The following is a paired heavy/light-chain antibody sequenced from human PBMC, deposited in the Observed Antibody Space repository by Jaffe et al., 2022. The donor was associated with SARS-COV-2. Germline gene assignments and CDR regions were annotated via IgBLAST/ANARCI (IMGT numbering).Heavy chain of an antibody. CDR3: ARVRQEGKSIFGVVISWFDP. V-gene: IGHV4-30-4*01. CDR2: IYYSGST. J-gene: IGHJ5*02. CDR1: GGSISSGDYY. D-gene: IGHD3-3*01. Sequence: QVQLQESGPGLVKPSQTLSLTCTVSGGSISSGDYYWSWIRQPPGKGLEWIGYIYYSGSTYFNPSLKSRVTISVDTSKNQFSLKLSSVTAADTAVYYCARVRQEGKSIFGVVISWFDPWGQGTLVTVSS.
Light chain of an antibody. Sequence: SYELTQPLSVSVALGQTARISCGGNNIGSKSVHWYQQKPGQAPVLVIYRNSNRPSGIPERFSGSNSGNTATLTISRAQAGDEADYYCQVWDSSTWVVFGGGTKLTVL. J-gene: IGLJ2*01. CDR2: RNS. CDR1: NIGSKS. V-gene: IGLV3-9*01. CDR3: QVWDSSTWVV.